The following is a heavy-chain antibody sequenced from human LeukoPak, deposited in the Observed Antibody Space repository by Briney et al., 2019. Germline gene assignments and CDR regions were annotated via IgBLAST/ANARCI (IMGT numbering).Heavy chain of an antibody. CDR2: ISGSGGST. J-gene: IGHJ4*02. Sequence: GGSLRLSCAASGFTFSSYAMSWVRQAPGKGLEWVSAISGSGGSTYYADSVKGRFTISRDNSKNTLYLQMNSLRSEDTAVYYCARGGTVARDDFDYWGQGTLVTVSS. D-gene: IGHD4-11*01. V-gene: IGHV3-23*01. CDR3: ARGGTVARDDFDY. CDR1: GFTFSSYA.